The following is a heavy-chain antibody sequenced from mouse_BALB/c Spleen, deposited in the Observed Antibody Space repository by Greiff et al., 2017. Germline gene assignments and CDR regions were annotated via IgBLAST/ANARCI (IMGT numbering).Heavy chain of an antibody. CDR1: GFTFSSYA. CDR3: EKIYGGYSYYFDY. Sequence: EVQLVESGGGLVKPGGSLKLSCAASGFTFSSYAMSWVRQTPEKRLEWVASISSGGSTYYPDSVKGRFTISRDNARNILYLQMSSLRSEDTAMYYCEKIYGGYSYYFDYWGQGTTLTVSS. J-gene: IGHJ2*01. D-gene: IGHD2-3*01. V-gene: IGHV5-6-5*01. CDR2: ISSGGST.